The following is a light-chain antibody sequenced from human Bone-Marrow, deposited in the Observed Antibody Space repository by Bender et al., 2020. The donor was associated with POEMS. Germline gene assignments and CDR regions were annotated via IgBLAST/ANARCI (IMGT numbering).Light chain of an antibody. CDR2: DVN. Sequence: QSALTQPRSVSGSPGQSVTISCTGASSDVGGYNYVSWYQQHPGKAPKLMIYDVNKRPSGVPHRFSGSKSGNTASLTISGLQAEDEADYYCCSYATGDNVVFGGGTKLTVL. CDR3: CSYATGDNVV. CDR1: SSDVGGYNY. J-gene: IGLJ2*01. V-gene: IGLV2-11*01.